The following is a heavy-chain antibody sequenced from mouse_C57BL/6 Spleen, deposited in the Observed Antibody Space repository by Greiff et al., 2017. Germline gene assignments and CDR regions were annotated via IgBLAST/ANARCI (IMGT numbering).Heavy chain of an antibody. J-gene: IGHJ1*03. CDR1: GYTFTSYT. CDR3: ARERDGYTDV. V-gene: IGHV1-4*01. Sequence: QVHVKQSGAELARPGASVKMSCKASGYTFTSYTMHWVKQRPGQGLEWIGYINPSSGYTKYNQKFKDKATLTADKSSSTAYMQLSSLTSEDSAVYYCARERDGYTDVWGTGTTVTVSS. D-gene: IGHD2-3*01. CDR2: INPSSGYT.